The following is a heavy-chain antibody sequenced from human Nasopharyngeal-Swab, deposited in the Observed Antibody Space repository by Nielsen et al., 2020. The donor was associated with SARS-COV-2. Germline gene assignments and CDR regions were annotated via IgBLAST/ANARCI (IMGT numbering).Heavy chain of an antibody. CDR3: ARDIIAAAGRTGF. CDR2: FTSSGFTT. J-gene: IGHJ4*02. D-gene: IGHD6-13*01. CDR1: GFTFSDYY. V-gene: IGHV3-11*04. Sequence: GESLKISCTASGFTFSDYYMSWIRQAPGTGLEWVSYFTSSGFTTYYADSVKGRFTISRDNAKNSLYLQMNSLRAEDTAVYYCARDIIAAAGRTGFWGRGTLVTVSS.